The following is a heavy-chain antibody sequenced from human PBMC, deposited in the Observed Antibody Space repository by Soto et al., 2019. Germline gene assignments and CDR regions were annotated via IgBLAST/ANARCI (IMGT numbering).Heavy chain of an antibody. D-gene: IGHD3-9*01. V-gene: IGHV4-34*01. CDR2: INHSGST. CDR3: ARQRPDFDWLLPSFYYYYMDV. CDR1: GGSFSGYY. J-gene: IGHJ6*03. Sequence: SETLSLTCAVYGGSFSGYYWSWIRQPPGKGLEWIGEINHSGSTNYNPSLKSRVTISVDTSKNQFSLKLSSVTAADTAVYYCARQRPDFDWLLPSFYYYYMDVWGKGTTVTVSS.